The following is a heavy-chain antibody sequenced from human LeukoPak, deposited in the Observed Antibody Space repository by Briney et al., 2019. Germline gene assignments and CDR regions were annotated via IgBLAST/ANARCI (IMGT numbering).Heavy chain of an antibody. CDR2: IFGSGGSP. Sequence: GGSLRLSCEASGFTFGSFAMYWVRQAPGKGLDWIAGIFGSGGSPHYADSVKGRFTISRDNSKNTVYLQINSLRTEDTAVYYCGKTTAGYSSGQKPAWPVDYWGQGTLVTVSS. V-gene: IGHV3-23*01. CDR3: GKTTAGYSSGQKPAWPVDY. J-gene: IGHJ4*02. D-gene: IGHD5-18*01. CDR1: GFTFGSFA.